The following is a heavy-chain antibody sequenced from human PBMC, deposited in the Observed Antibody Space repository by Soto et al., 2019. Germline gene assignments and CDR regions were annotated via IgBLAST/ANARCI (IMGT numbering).Heavy chain of an antibody. CDR3: ASGGDSSGYGGGFGP. CDR1: GGSISSYY. CDR2: IYYSGST. V-gene: IGHV4-59*01. Sequence: QVQLQESGPGLVKPSETLSLTCTVSGGSISSYYWSWIRQPPGKGLEWIGYIYYSGSTKYNPSLNSRVTISVDKSKNQFSLKLSAVTAADTAVYDCASGGDSSGYGGGFGPWGQGTLVTVSS. D-gene: IGHD3-22*01. J-gene: IGHJ5*02.